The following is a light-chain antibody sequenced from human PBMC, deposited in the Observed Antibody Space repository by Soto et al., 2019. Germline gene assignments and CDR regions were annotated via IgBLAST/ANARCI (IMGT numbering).Light chain of an antibody. CDR1: QSLLHSNGYNY. V-gene: IGKV2-28*01. CDR3: MQALATPPT. Sequence: DIVMTQSPLSLPVTPGEPASISCRSSQSLLHSNGYNYLDWYLQKPGQSPQVLIYLGSNRASWVPDRFSGSGSGTDFTLKISGVEAEDVGVYYCMQALATPPTFGQGTKLEIK. J-gene: IGKJ2*01. CDR2: LGS.